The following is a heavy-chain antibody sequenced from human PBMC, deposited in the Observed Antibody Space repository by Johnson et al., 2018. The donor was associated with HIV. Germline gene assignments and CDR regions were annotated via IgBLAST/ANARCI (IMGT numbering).Heavy chain of an antibody. V-gene: IGHV3-33*01. CDR3: ARDMRQAAADTEAFDI. CDR1: GFTFSNYG. J-gene: IGHJ3*02. D-gene: IGHD6-13*01. CDR2: VWYDGGNK. Sequence: QVQLVESGGGVVQPGRSLRLSCVASGFTFSNYGMHWVRQAPGKGLEWVALVWYDGGNKYYADSVKGRFTIFRDNSENTLYLQMNSLRAEDTAVYYCARDMRQAAADTEAFDIWGQGTMVTVSS.